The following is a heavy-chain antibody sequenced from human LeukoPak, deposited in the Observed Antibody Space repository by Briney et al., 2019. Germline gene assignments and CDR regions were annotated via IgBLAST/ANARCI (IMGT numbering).Heavy chain of an antibody. D-gene: IGHD6-13*01. CDR1: GYTFTSYD. Sequence: ASVKVSCKASGYTFTSYDINWVRQATGQGLEWMGWMNPNSGNTGYAQKFQGRVTITRNTSISTAYMELSSLRSDDTAVYYCARVAAAGNFKYAFDIWGQGTMVTVSS. V-gene: IGHV1-8*03. CDR3: ARVAAAGNFKYAFDI. CDR2: MNPNSGNT. J-gene: IGHJ3*02.